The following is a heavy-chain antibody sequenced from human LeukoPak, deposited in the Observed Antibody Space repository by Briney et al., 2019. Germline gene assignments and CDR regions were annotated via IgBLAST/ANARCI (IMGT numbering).Heavy chain of an antibody. CDR1: GGTFDSYD. V-gene: IGHV1-8*02. D-gene: IGHD7-27*01. Sequence: GASVKVCCKASGGTFDSYDIKWMRQATGQGLEWMGWMSPNSGDTGYAQKFQGRVTMTRDTFINTAYMELSSLRSEDTAVYYCARGPPNWGFDYWGPGTQVTVSS. CDR3: ARGPPNWGFDY. J-gene: IGHJ4*02. CDR2: MSPNSGDT.